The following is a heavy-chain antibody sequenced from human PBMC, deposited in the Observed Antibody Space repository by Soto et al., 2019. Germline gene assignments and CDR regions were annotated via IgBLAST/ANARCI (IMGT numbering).Heavy chain of an antibody. CDR2: IGTAGDT. V-gene: IGHV3-13*01. D-gene: IGHD6-13*01. CDR1: GFTFSTYD. J-gene: IGHJ4*02. Sequence: GGSLRLSCAGSGFTFSTYDMHWVRQATGKGLEWVSSIGTAGDTYYPVSVKGRFTISRENAKNSLYLQMNSLRAGDTAVYYCVGAYPSSRIDSWGQGTLVTVSS. CDR3: VGAYPSSRIDS.